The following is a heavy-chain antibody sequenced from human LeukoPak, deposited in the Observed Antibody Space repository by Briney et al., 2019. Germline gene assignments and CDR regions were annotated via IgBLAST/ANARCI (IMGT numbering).Heavy chain of an antibody. CDR3: ATDLKKGDSGCFDY. Sequence: GASVKVSCKASGYTFTSSALNWVRQALGEGLERMGWINTNAGNPTYAQGFTGRFVFSLDTSVSTAYLHISSLEAEDTAIYYCATDLKKGDSGCFDYWGQGTLVTVSS. D-gene: IGHD6-19*01. J-gene: IGHJ4*02. CDR2: INTNAGNP. V-gene: IGHV7-4-1*02. CDR1: GYTFTSSA.